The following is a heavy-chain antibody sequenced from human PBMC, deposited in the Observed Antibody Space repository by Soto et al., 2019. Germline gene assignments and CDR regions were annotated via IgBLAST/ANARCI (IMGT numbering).Heavy chain of an antibody. D-gene: IGHD1-26*01. CDR3: ARDDEGGSDCDLGY. J-gene: IGHJ4*02. CDR2: ISSDGNNK. Sequence: QVQLVESGGGVVQPGRSLRLSCAVSGFTFSSHAMHWVRQAPGKGLEWVALISSDGNNKYYADSVKGRFTTSRDNAKDTVYLQMNNLRVEAAAVYYCARDDEGGSDCDLGYWGQGALVTVSS. V-gene: IGHV3-30-3*01. CDR1: GFTFSSHA.